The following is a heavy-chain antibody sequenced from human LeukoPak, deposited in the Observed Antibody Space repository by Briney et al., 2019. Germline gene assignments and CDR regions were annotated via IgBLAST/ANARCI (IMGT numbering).Heavy chain of an antibody. V-gene: IGHV4-34*01. CDR3: ARANIHCSSTSCYQGDDY. CDR1: GGSFSGYY. CDR2: INHSGST. Sequence: SETLSLTCVVYGGSFSGYYWSWIRQPPGKGLEWIGEINHSGSTNYNPSLKSRVTISVGTSKNQFSLKLSSVTAADTAVYYCARANIHCSSTSCYQGDDYWGQGTLVTVSS. J-gene: IGHJ4*02. D-gene: IGHD2-2*01.